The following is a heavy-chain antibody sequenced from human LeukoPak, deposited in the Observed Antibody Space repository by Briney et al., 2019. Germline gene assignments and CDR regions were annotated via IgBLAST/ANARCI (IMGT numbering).Heavy chain of an antibody. D-gene: IGHD3-9*01. CDR2: IYYSGST. CDR1: GGSISSSSYY. Sequence: SETLSLTCTVPGGSISSSSYYWGWIRQPPGKGLEWIGSIYYSGSTYYNPSLKSRVTISVDTSKNQFSLKLSSVTAADTAVYYCARHDYDILTGYYDEGGYFDYWGQGTLVTVSS. J-gene: IGHJ4*02. CDR3: ARHDYDILTGYYDEGGYFDY. V-gene: IGHV4-39*01.